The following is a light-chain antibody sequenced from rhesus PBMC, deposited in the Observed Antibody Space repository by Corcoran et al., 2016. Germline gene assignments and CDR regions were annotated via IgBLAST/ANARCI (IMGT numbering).Light chain of an antibody. V-gene: IGKV1-21*01. Sequence: DIQMTQSPSSLSASVGDRVTITSRASQGISSWLAWYQQKPGKAPKLLSYKAFSLQSGGPSRFSGGGSGTDFTLTISSLPPEDFATYYCQQYNSAPLTFGGGTKVEIK. CDR1: QGISSW. CDR3: QQYNSAPLT. J-gene: IGKJ4*01. CDR2: KAF.